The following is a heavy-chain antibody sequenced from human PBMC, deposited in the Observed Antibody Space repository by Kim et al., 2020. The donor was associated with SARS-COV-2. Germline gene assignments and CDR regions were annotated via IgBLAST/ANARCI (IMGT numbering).Heavy chain of an antibody. J-gene: IGHJ4*02. Sequence: YAASLQGRYTISKDNSTNSLDLQMNSLVFEDTAEYYCARVIVAGGQDYFDYWGQGTLVTVSS. V-gene: IGHV3-23*01. CDR3: ARVIVAGGQDYFDY. D-gene: IGHD5-12*01.